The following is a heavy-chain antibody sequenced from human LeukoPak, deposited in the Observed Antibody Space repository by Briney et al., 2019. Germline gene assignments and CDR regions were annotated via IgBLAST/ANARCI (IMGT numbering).Heavy chain of an antibody. D-gene: IGHD3-22*01. J-gene: IGHJ4*02. CDR2: INSDGSST. CDR3: AKNPQYYYDSSGYLML. CDR1: GFTFSSYW. Sequence: GGSLRLSCATSGFTFSSYWMHWVRQAPGKGLVWVSRINSDGSSTSYADSVKGRFTISRDNAKSTLYLQMNSLRAEDTAVYYCAKNPQYYYDSSGYLMLWGQGTLVTVSS. V-gene: IGHV3-74*01.